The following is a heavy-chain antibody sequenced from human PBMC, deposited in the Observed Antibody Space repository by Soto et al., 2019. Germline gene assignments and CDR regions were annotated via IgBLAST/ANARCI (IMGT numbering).Heavy chain of an antibody. J-gene: IGHJ4*02. D-gene: IGHD3-10*01. CDR2: ISAYNGNT. V-gene: IGHV1-18*01. CDR3: ARGTYFDY. CDR1: GYSITNYI. Sequence: QVQLVQSGAEVKKPGASVKVSCKASGYSITNYIITWVRQAPGQGLEWMGWISAYNGNTDYAQKVQGRVSMTTDTSKSTAYMELTSLRSDEQAVYYCARGTYFDYWGQGTLVTVSS.